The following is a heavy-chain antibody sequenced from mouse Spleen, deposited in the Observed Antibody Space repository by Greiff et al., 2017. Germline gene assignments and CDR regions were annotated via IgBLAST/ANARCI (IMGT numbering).Heavy chain of an antibody. D-gene: IGHD1-1*02. J-gene: IGHJ4*01. CDR3: ALWYYYAMDY. Sequence: VQLQQSGAELARPGASVKLSCKASGYTFTSYGISWVKQRTGQGLEWIGGIYPRSGNTYYNEKFKGKATLTADKSSSTAYMELRSLTSEDSAVYFCALWYYYAMDYWGQGTSVTVSS. CDR2: IYPRSGNT. V-gene: IGHV1-81*01. CDR1: GYTFTSYG.